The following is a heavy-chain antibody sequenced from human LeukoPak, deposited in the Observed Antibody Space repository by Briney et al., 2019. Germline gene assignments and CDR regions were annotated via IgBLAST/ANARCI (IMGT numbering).Heavy chain of an antibody. CDR3: AGAVLGTSYYMDV. Sequence: GGSLRLSCAASGFTFSSYSMNWVRQAPGKGLEWVSTISSSSSYIYYADSVKGRFTISRDNAKNSLYLQMNSLRAEDTAVYYCAGAVLGTSYYMDVWGKGTTVTVSS. J-gene: IGHJ6*03. CDR2: ISSSSSYI. CDR1: GFTFSSYS. D-gene: IGHD7-27*01. V-gene: IGHV3-21*01.